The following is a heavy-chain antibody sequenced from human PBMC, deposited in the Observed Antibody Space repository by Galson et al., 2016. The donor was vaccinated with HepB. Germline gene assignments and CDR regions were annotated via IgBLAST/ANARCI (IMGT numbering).Heavy chain of an antibody. CDR1: GFMFNAYA. V-gene: IGHV3-64D*06. CDR3: VKGGSTTWPPNWFDT. CDR2: LEGNGGRT. Sequence: SLRLSCAASGFMFNAYAMHWVRQAPGKGLEYVASLEGNGGRTQMANSVKGRFTISRDNSKNTVYLHMTSLTTEDTAVYHCVKGGSTTWPPNWFDTWGQGTRVIVSS. D-gene: IGHD1-1*01. J-gene: IGHJ5*02.